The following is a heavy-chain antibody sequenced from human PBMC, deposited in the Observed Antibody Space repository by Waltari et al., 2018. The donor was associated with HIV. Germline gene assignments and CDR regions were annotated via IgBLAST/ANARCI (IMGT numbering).Heavy chain of an antibody. J-gene: IGHJ3*02. V-gene: IGHV3-48*03. CDR2: ISSSGSTI. CDR3: ARAFMIRGTGAFDI. Sequence: EVQVVESGGGLVQPGWSLRLSCAASGFTFSSYELNWVRQVPGKGLEWVSYISSSGSTIYFADSVKGRFTMSRDNAKNSLYLRMNSLRAEDTAVYYCARAFMIRGTGAFDIWGQGTMVTVSS. CDR1: GFTFSSYE. D-gene: IGHD3-10*01.